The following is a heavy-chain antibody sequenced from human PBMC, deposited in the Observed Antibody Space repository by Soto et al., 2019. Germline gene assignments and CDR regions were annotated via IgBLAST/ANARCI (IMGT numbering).Heavy chain of an antibody. CDR3: ASSGYSSGWYSHY. J-gene: IGHJ4*02. CDR1: GYSFTSYW. V-gene: IGHV5-10-1*01. CDR2: IDPSDSYT. D-gene: IGHD6-19*01. Sequence: GESLKISCKGSGYSFTSYWISWVRQMPGKGLEWMGRIDPSDSYTNYSPSFQGHVTISADKSISTAYLQWSSLKSSDTAMYYCASSGYSSGWYSHYWGQGTLVTVSS.